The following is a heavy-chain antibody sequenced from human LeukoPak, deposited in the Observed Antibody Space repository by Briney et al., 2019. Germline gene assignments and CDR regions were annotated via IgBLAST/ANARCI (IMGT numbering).Heavy chain of an antibody. CDR3: ARLRYFDWGDYYYYYYMDV. CDR2: IIPIFGTA. D-gene: IGHD3-9*01. CDR1: GGTFSSYA. Sequence: GASVKVSCKASGGTFSSYAISWVRQAPGQGLEWMGGIIPIFGTANYAQKFQGRVTITADESTSTAYMELSSLRSEDTAVYYCARLRYFDWGDYYYYYYMDVCGKGTTVSVSS. V-gene: IGHV1-69*13. J-gene: IGHJ6*03.